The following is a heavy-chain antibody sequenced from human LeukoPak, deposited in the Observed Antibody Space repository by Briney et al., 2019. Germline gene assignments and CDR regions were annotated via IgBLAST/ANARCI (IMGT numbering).Heavy chain of an antibody. V-gene: IGHV3-23*01. CDR2: ISGSGGDT. J-gene: IGHJ4*02. D-gene: IGHD1-26*01. CDR1: GFTFSSFA. CDR3: AKGSSRSGRDFDY. Sequence: PGGSLRLSCAASGFTFSSFAMGWVRQAPGKGLEWVSTISGSGGDTFYADSVKGRFTISRDSSKNTLYLQMNSLRAEDTAEYFCAKGSSRSGRDFDYWGQGTLVTVSS.